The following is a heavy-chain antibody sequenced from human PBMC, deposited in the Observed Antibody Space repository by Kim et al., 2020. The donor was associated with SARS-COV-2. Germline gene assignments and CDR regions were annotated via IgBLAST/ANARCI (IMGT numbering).Heavy chain of an antibody. CDR1: GFTFSSSW. J-gene: IGHJ5*02. Sequence: GGSLRLSCAASGFTFSSSWMTWVSLAPGRGLEWLANIKQDGAETFYVDSVKGRFTISRDNAKNSLYLQMNSLRSEDTAVYYCATIRGQPCPYSNKHCTWFDPWGQGTLVTVSS. D-gene: IGHD3-10*01. CDR3: ATIRGQPCPYSNKHCTWFDP. V-gene: IGHV3-7*03. CDR2: IKQDGAET.